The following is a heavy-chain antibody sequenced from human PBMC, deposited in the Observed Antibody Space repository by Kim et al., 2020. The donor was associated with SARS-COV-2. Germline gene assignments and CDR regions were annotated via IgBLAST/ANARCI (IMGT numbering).Heavy chain of an antibody. Sequence: YVKGRFTTSRDNSKNTLYLQMTSLRAEDTAVYYCAKVTSGYSYGFDAFYIWGQGTMVTVSS. V-gene: IGHV3-23*01. D-gene: IGHD5-18*01. J-gene: IGHJ3*02. CDR3: AKVTSGYSYGFDAFYI.